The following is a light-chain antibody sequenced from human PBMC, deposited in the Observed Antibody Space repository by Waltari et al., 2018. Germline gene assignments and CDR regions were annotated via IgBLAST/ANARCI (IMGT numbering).Light chain of an antibody. CDR2: DAS. V-gene: IGKV3-20*01. J-gene: IGKJ1*01. CDR3: QMYVRLPVT. CDR1: QSIGRD. Sequence: SCRARQSIGRDLAWYQQKTGQSRRLVSYDASSRATSISDKFSGSGSGTDFSLTISRVEPDDYEVYFCQMYVRLPVTFGQGPKVEVK.